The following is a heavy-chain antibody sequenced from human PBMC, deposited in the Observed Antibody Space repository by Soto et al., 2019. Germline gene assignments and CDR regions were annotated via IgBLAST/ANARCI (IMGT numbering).Heavy chain of an antibody. J-gene: IGHJ3*02. D-gene: IGHD6-13*01. Sequence: EVQLVQSGAEVKKPGESLKISCKGSGYSFTNYWIGWVRQMPGKGLEWMGIIYPGDSDTRYSPSFQGQVTISADKSISTAYLQWSSLKAADTATYYCERPRIAASAGAFDIWGQGTLVTFPS. CDR3: ERPRIAASAGAFDI. V-gene: IGHV5-51*01. CDR2: IYPGDSDT. CDR1: GYSFTNYW.